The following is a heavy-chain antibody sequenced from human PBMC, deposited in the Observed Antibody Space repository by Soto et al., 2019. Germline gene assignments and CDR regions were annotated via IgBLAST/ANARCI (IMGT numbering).Heavy chain of an antibody. CDR2: INPSGGST. Sequence: ASVKVSCKASGYTFTSYYMHWVRQAPGQGLEWMGIINPSGGSTSYAQKFQGRVTITGDKSTSTAYMELSRLRSEDTAVYYCARDLLRFPSFDTYYYYGMDVWGQGTSVTVSS. J-gene: IGHJ6*02. CDR1: GYTFTSYY. D-gene: IGHD3-3*01. V-gene: IGHV1-46*01. CDR3: ARDLLRFPSFDTYYYYGMDV.